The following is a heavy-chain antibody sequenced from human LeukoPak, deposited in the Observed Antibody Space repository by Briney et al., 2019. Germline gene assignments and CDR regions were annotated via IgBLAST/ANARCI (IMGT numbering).Heavy chain of an antibody. Sequence: GGSLRLSCVATVFTFSSYAICWVRQAPGRGPEWVANINQDGSEQYYVDSVKGRFTISRDNAKNSLYLQMNSLRAEDTALYYCAGDSSSSGGLGFWGRGTPVTVSS. CDR3: AGDSSSSGGLGF. CDR1: VFTFSSYA. D-gene: IGHD6-6*01. V-gene: IGHV3-7*05. J-gene: IGHJ4*02. CDR2: INQDGSEQ.